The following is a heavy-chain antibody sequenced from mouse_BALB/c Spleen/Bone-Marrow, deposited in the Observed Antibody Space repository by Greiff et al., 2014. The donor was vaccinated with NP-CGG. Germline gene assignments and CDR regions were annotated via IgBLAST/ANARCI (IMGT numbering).Heavy chain of an antibody. J-gene: IGHJ2*01. CDR2: IWAGGST. Sequence: VQLQQSGPGLVAPSQTLSITCTVSGFSLTGYGVHWVRQSPGKGLEWLGVIWAGGSTNYNSALMSRLSISKDNSNGQVFLKMNSLQTDDTSMYYFAIYYYGFLDYWGQGTTLTVSS. V-gene: IGHV2-9*02. CDR1: GFSLTGYG. CDR3: AIYYYGFLDY. D-gene: IGHD1-2*01.